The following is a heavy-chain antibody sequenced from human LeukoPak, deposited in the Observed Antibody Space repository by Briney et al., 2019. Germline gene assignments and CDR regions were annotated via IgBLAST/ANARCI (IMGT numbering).Heavy chain of an antibody. CDR3: ASRSGSFSDALDI. CDR1: GXSIRSYY. CDR2: IHYSEST. D-gene: IGHD3-10*01. Sequence: SETLSLTCTVSGXSIRSYYWGWIRQPPGKGLEWIVYIHYSESTKYNPSLKSRVTMSVDTSKNQFSLKLCSVTAADTAVYYCASRSGSFSDALDIWGQGTLVTVSS. V-gene: IGHV4-59*08. J-gene: IGHJ3*02.